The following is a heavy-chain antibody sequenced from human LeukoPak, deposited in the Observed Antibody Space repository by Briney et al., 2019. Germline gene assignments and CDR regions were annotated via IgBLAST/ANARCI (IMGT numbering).Heavy chain of an antibody. V-gene: IGHV7-4-1*02. J-gene: IGHJ4*02. CDR2: INTNTGNP. D-gene: IGHD3-10*01. Sequence: ASVKVSCKASGYTFTSYAMNWVRQAPGQGLEWMGWINTNTGNPTYAQGFTGRFVFSLDTSVSTAYLQISSLKAEDTAVYYCAAPGVWFGEYSFDYWGQGTLVTVSS. CDR1: GYTFTSYA. CDR3: AAPGVWFGEYSFDY.